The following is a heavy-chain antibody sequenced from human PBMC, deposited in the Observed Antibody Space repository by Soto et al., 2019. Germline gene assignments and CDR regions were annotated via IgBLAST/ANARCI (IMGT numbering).Heavy chain of an antibody. V-gene: IGHV3-30*04. D-gene: IGHD3-10*01. CDR1: GFTFSGYA. CDR2: ITSDGKKT. Sequence: GGSLRLSCAASGFTFSGYAMPWVRQAPGKGLEWVAVITSDGKKTHYVDSVKGRFTISRDNSRNTLYLQMDSLRAEDTALYYCAKGSVVGINSPYFDYWGPGTLVTVSS. CDR3: AKGSVVGINSPYFDY. J-gene: IGHJ4*02.